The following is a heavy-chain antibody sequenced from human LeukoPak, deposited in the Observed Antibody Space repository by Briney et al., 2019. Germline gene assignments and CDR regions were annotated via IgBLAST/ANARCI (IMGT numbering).Heavy chain of an antibody. CDR3: ARDIVWLQLKY. D-gene: IGHD5-24*01. Sequence: GGSLRLSCAASGFAFSTYWMIWVRQAPGKGLEWVASIGKDGSEKSYVDSVKGRFTISRDNARNSLYLQMSSLRVEDTAVYYCARDIVWLQLKYWGQGTLVTVSS. V-gene: IGHV3-7*01. CDR2: IGKDGSEK. J-gene: IGHJ4*02. CDR1: GFAFSTYW.